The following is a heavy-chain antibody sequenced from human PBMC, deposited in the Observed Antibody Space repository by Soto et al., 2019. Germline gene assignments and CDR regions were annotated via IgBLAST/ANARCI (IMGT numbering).Heavy chain of an antibody. Sequence: PGESLKISCKGSGYSFTSYLISWVRQMPGKGLEWMGRIDPSDSYTNYSPSFQGHVTISADKSISTAYLQWSSLKASDTAMYYCARLSMGDSSGYYPDAFDIWGQGTMVTVSS. J-gene: IGHJ3*02. D-gene: IGHD3-22*01. CDR3: ARLSMGDSSGYYPDAFDI. CDR2: IDPSDSYT. CDR1: GYSFTSYL. V-gene: IGHV5-10-1*01.